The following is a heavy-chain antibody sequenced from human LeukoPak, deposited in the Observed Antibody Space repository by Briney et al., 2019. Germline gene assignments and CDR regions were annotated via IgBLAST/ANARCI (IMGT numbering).Heavy chain of an antibody. V-gene: IGHV4-59*01. CDR3: ARAALYCSSTSCHPRYFDY. J-gene: IGHJ4*02. Sequence: PSETLSLTCTVSGGSISSYYWSWIRQPPGKGLEWIGYIYYSGSTNYNPSLKSRVTISVDTSKNQLSLKLSSVTAADTAVYYCARAALYCSSTSCHPRYFDYWGQGTLVTVSS. D-gene: IGHD2-2*01. CDR2: IYYSGST. CDR1: GGSISSYY.